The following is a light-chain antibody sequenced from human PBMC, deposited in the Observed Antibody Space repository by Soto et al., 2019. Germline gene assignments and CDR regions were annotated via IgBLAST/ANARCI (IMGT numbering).Light chain of an antibody. J-gene: IGKJ5*01. CDR2: TAS. Sequence: ASQSISSHLKWYQQKRGKAPNLLMSTASNLHSGVPSRFSGSGSGTDFTLTISSLQPEDFATYYCQQSYSTPISFGQGTRLEIK. CDR1: QSISSH. V-gene: IGKV1-39*01. CDR3: QQSYSTPIS.